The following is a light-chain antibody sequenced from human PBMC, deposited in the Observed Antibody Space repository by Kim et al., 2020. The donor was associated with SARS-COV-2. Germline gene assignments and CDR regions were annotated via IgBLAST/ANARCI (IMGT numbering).Light chain of an antibody. CDR3: QAWDSSTAWV. CDR1: KLGDKY. J-gene: IGLJ3*02. V-gene: IGLV3-1*01. CDR2: QDS. Sequence: SYELTQPPSVSVSPGQTASINCSGDKLGDKYACWYQQKPGQSPVLVIYQDSKRPSGIPERFSGSNSGNTATLTISGTQAMEEADYYCQAWDSSTAWVFGGGTQLTVL.